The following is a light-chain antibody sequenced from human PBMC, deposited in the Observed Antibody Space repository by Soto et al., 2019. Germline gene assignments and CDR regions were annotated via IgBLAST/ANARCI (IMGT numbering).Light chain of an antibody. Sequence: ANRMSQSPSSMSASVGDRVTITCRASQGIKKDLGWYQQKPGKAPNLLIYASSTLQSGVPSRFSGSGSGTDFTLTITSLQPEDSATYFCQQDYSYPLTFGGGTKVELK. CDR2: ASS. V-gene: IGKV1-6*01. J-gene: IGKJ4*01. CDR1: QGIKKD. CDR3: QQDYSYPLT.